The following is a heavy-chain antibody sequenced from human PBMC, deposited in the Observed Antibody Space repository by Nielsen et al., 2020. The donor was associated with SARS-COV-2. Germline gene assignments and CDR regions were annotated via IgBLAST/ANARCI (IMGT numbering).Heavy chain of an antibody. CDR3: AREVYGGNSLWGSYYYYMDV. V-gene: IGHV4-59*01. J-gene: IGHJ6*03. Sequence: SETLSLTCTVSGGSISSYYWSWIRQPPGKGLEWIGYIYYSGSTNYNPSLKSRVTISVDTSKNQFSLKLSSVTAADTAVYYCAREVYGGNSLWGSYYYYMDVWGKGTTVTVSS. CDR2: IYYSGST. D-gene: IGHD4-23*01. CDR1: GGSISSYY.